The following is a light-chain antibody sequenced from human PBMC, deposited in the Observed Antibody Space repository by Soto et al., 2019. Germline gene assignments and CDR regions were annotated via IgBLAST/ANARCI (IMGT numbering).Light chain of an antibody. CDR1: QSVSSTS. CDR2: GAS. CDR3: QQYGSSPPIT. Sequence: ESVLTQSPGTLSLSPGERATLSCRASQSVSSTSLAWYQQKPGQAPRVLIYGASSRATGIPDRFSGSGSGTDFTLTINRLEPEDFAVYYCQQYGSSPPITFGQGTRLEIK. J-gene: IGKJ5*01. V-gene: IGKV3-20*01.